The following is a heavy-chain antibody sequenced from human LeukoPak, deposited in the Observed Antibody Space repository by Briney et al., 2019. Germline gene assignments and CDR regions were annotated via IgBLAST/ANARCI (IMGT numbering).Heavy chain of an antibody. J-gene: IGHJ4*02. CDR2: ISNTGIT. Sequence: PSETLSLTCTVSGGSISTYYWNWIRQPPGKGLEWIGYISNTGITTYNPSLKSRVTISVDTSKSQFSLKLGSVTAADTAVYYRARSGGYSSSWSLWGQGTLVTVSS. V-gene: IGHV4-59*01. D-gene: IGHD6-13*01. CDR3: ARSGGYSSSWSL. CDR1: GGSISTYY.